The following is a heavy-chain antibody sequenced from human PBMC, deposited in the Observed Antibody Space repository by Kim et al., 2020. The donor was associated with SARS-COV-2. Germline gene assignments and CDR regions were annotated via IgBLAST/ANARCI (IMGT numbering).Heavy chain of an antibody. V-gene: IGHV1-58*02. CDR3: AAVESYYDSSGYNFQH. CDR2: IVVGSGNT. CDR1: GFTFTSSA. Sequence: SVKVSCKASGFTFTSSAMQWVRQARGQRLEWIGWIVVGSGNTNYAQKFQERVTITRDMSTSTAYMELSSLRSEDTAVYYCAAVESYYDSSGYNFQHWGQGTLVTVSS. D-gene: IGHD3-22*01. J-gene: IGHJ1*01.